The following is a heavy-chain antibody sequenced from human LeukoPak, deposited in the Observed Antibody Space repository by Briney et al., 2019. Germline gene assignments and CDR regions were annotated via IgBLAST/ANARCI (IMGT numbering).Heavy chain of an antibody. CDR3: ARDSAYCGGDCYSFDY. CDR1: GFTFRNFW. CDR2: INTDGSST. J-gene: IGHJ4*02. Sequence: PGGSVTLPCAASGFTFRNFWMHWVRQAPGKGLVWVSRINTDGSSTNYADSVQGRFTISRDNDKNTLYLQMNSLRAEDTAVYYFARDSAYCGGDCYSFDYWRQGTLDSVSS. D-gene: IGHD2-21*02. V-gene: IGHV3-74*01.